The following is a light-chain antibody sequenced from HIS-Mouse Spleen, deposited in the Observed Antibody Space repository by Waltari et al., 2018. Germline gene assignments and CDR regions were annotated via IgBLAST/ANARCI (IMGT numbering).Light chain of an antibody. V-gene: IGLV2-14*03. CDR1: SSDVGGYNY. Sequence: QSALTQPASVSGSPGQSITISCTGTSSDVGGYNYVSWYQHHPGKAPKLMIYDVSNRPSWVSNRFSGSKSGNTASLTISGLQAEDEADYYCSSYTSSSTRVFVGGTKLTVL. CDR3: SSYTSSSTRV. CDR2: DVS. J-gene: IGLJ3*02.